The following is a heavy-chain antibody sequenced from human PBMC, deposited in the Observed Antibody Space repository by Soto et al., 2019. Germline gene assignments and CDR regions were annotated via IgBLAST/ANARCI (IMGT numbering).Heavy chain of an antibody. CDR1: GFTFSSYG. CDR3: AKDQGCSGGSCYPWYFDY. Sequence: QVQLMESGGGVVQPGRSLRLSCAASGFTFSSYGMHWVRQAPGKGLEWVAVISYDGNNKYYADSVKGRFTISRDNSKNTLYLQMNSLRAEDTAVYYSAKDQGCSGGSCYPWYFDYWGQGTLVTVSS. J-gene: IGHJ4*02. D-gene: IGHD2-15*01. CDR2: ISYDGNNK. V-gene: IGHV3-30*18.